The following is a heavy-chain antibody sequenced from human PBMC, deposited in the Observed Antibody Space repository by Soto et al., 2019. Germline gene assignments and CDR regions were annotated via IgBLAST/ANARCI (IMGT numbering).Heavy chain of an antibody. V-gene: IGHV3-23*01. CDR1: GFTFTIFA. CDR3: AKEVSLGSTVDLGY. J-gene: IGHJ4*02. Sequence: GGSLRLSCAASGFTFTIFAMSWVRQSPGKGLEWVSTISGSGGSTYYADAVKGRFTISRDNSMGTLYLQMKSLRVEDTAIYYCAKEVSLGSTVDLGYWGQGXLVTVHS. CDR2: ISGSGGST. D-gene: IGHD7-27*01.